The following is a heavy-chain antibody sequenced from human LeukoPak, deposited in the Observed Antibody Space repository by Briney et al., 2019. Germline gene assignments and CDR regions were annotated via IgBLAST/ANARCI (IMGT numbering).Heavy chain of an antibody. CDR3: ARGWAKGVLRVATIRWFDP. J-gene: IGHJ5*02. CDR2: INHSGRT. V-gene: IGHV4-34*01. D-gene: IGHD5-12*01. Sequence: SETLSLTCAVYGGSFSGHYWSWIRPPPGKGLEWIGEINHSGRTNSNPSLNSRVTISVDTSKNQFSLKLSSVTAADTAVYYCARGWAKGVLRVATIRWFDPWGQGTLVTVSS. CDR1: GGSFSGHY.